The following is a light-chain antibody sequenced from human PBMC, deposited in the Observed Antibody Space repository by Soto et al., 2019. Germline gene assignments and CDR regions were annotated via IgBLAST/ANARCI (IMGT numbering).Light chain of an antibody. CDR1: QDIGTY. J-gene: IGKJ1*01. V-gene: IGKV1-8*01. CDR2: DAS. CDR3: QQFYNYPRT. Sequence: IQLTQSPSSLSASTGDRVSITCRATQDIGTYLAWYQQIPGKAPKLLIYDASTLQTGVPSRFSGSGSGTDFTLTISYLQSEDFGTYYCQQFYNYPRTFGQGTKVDIK.